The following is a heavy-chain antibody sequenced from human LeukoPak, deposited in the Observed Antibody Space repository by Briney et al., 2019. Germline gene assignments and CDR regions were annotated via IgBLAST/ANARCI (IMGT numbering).Heavy chain of an antibody. CDR3: ARVADYGDYVGVAFDI. D-gene: IGHD4-17*01. J-gene: IGHJ3*02. Sequence: SETLSLTCTLSGGSISTYYWSWIRQPPGKGLEWIGYIYHSGSTNYNPSLKSRVTISVDTSKNQFSLKLSSVTAADTAVYYCARVADYGDYVGVAFDIWGQGTMVTVSS. V-gene: IGHV4-59*01. CDR1: GGSISTYY. CDR2: IYHSGST.